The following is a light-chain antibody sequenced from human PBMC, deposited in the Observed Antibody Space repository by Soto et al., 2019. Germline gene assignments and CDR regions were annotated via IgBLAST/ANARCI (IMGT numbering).Light chain of an antibody. Sequence: SALTQPPFVTGSPRQSITISCTGASSDVGGYTYVSWYQQHPVKATKLIIYEVNNRPSGVSHRFSGSKSGNTASLTISGLQAEDEADYYCSSYTSSSTLYVFGTGTKVT. CDR1: SSDVGGYTY. CDR2: EVN. CDR3: SSYTSSSTLYV. V-gene: IGLV2-14*01. J-gene: IGLJ1*01.